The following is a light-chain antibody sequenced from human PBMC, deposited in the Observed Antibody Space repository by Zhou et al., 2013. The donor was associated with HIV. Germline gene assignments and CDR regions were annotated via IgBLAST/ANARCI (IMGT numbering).Light chain of an antibody. CDR3: MQALQT. CDR2: LGS. V-gene: IGKV1-39*01. Sequence: DIQMTQSPSSLSASVGDRVTITCRASQRISSYVNWYQQKPGKAPKLLIYLGSNRASGVPDRFSGSGSGTDFTLKISRVEAEDVGVYYCMQALQTFGPGTKVDIK. CDR1: QRISSY. J-gene: IGKJ3*01.